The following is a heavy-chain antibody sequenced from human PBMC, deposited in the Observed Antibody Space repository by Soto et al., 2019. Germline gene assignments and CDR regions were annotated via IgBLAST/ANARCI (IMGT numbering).Heavy chain of an antibody. J-gene: IGHJ4*02. CDR3: VKSGDNYNLLDY. CDR1: GFTLSDHY. Sequence: PGASLRLSCAASGFTLSDHYMSWLRQAPGKGLEWIGYSSNSGSFTRYADSVKGRFSISRDNAKSSLYLQRSSLRGDDTATYYCVKSGDNYNLLDYWGQGTPVTVSS. CDR2: SSNSGSFT. D-gene: IGHD1-1*01. V-gene: IGHV3-11*06.